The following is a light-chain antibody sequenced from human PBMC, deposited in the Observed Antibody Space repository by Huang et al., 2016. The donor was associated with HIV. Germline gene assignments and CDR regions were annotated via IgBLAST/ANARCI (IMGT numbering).Light chain of an antibody. J-gene: IGKJ3*01. V-gene: IGKV3-15*01. CDR1: QSVTGN. CDR3: QQYNKWPRT. Sequence: EIVMTQSPATLSVSPRERATLSCRASQSVTGNLAWYQHKPGQPPRLLIYGASTRAAGAAARVNASGSGTEFTLTINSLQSEDFAVYYCQQYNKWPRTFGPGTKVDVK. CDR2: GAS.